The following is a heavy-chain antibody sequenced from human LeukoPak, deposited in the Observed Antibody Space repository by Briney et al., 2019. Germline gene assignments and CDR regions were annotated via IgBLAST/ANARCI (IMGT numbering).Heavy chain of an antibody. J-gene: IGHJ5*02. Sequence: SVKVSCKASGGTFSSYAISWVRQAPGQGLEWMGGIIPIFGTANYTQKFQGRVTITTDESTSTAYMELSSLRSEDTAVYYCAILGYCSSTSCFDPWGQGTLVTVSS. V-gene: IGHV1-69*05. CDR3: AILGYCSSTSCFDP. CDR1: GGTFSSYA. D-gene: IGHD2-2*01. CDR2: IIPIFGTA.